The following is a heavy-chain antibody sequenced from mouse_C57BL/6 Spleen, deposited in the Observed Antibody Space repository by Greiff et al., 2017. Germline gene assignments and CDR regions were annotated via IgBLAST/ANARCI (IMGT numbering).Heavy chain of an antibody. J-gene: IGHJ1*03. CDR3: NWGGDWYFDV. CDR2: IRNKANNHAT. Sequence: EVQVVESGGGLVQPGGSMKLSCAASGFTFSDAWMDWVRQSPEKGLEWVAEIRNKANNHATYYAASVKGRFTISRDDSKSSVYLQMNSLRAEDTGIYYCNWGGDWYFDVWGTGTTVTVSS. CDR1: GFTFSDAW. V-gene: IGHV6-6*01.